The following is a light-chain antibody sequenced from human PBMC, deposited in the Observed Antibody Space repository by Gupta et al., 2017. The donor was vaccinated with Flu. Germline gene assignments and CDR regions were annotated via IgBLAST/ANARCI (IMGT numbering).Light chain of an antibody. CDR1: QSVSSY. CDR3: LQRRNWPLT. V-gene: IGKV3-11*01. Sequence: EIVLTQSPATLSLSPGERATLSCRASQSVSSYLAWYQQKPGQAPRLLIYDASNRATGIPARFSGSGSGTDFTLTISSLEPEDFAVYYCLQRRNWPLTFGHGTKVDIK. J-gene: IGKJ3*01. CDR2: DAS.